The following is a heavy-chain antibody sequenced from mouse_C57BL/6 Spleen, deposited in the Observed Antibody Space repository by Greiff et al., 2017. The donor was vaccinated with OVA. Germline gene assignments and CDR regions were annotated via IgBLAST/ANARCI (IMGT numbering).Heavy chain of an antibody. J-gene: IGHJ1*03. CDR3: ARRDYCRSFDV. CDR2: IDPSDSYT. D-gene: IGHD2-13*01. Sequence: QVQLQQPGAELVRPGTSVKLSCKASGYTFTSYWMHWVKQRPGQGLEWIGVIDPSDSYTNYNQKFKGKATLTVDTSSSSAYMQLSSLTSEDSAVYYCARRDYCRSFDVWGTGTTVTVSS. V-gene: IGHV1-59*01. CDR1: GYTFTSYW.